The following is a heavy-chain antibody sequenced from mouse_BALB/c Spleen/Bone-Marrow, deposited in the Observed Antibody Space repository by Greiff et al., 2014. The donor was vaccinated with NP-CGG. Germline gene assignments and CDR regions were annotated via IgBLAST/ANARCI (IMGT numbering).Heavy chain of an antibody. CDR1: GYSFTSYW. Sequence: QVQLQQPGPQLVRPGSSVKMSCKASGYSFTSYWMHWVKQRPGQGLEWIGMIDPSDSETRLNQKFKDKATLTVDKSSSTAYLQLSRSTSEDSAVYYCAREGITFPMDYWGQGTSVTVSS. CDR3: AREGITFPMDY. V-gene: IGHV1-52*01. CDR2: IDPSDSET. D-gene: IGHD2-4*01. J-gene: IGHJ4*01.